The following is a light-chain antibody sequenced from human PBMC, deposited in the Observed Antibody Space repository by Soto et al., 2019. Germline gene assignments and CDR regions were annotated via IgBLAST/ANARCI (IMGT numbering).Light chain of an antibody. Sequence: EIVLTQSPGTLSLSPGGRATLSCRASQSLTSTYLAWYQQKPGQAPRLVIYDASSRATGIPDRFSGSGSGTDFTLTISRLEPEDFAVYYCHQYSSSRRTFGQGTKVDIK. CDR3: HQYSSSRRT. V-gene: IGKV3-20*01. J-gene: IGKJ1*01. CDR1: QSLTSTY. CDR2: DAS.